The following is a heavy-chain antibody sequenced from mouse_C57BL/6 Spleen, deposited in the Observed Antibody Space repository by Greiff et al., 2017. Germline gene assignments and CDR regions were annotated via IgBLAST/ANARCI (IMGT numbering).Heavy chain of an antibody. D-gene: IGHD3-2*02. Sequence: EVHLVESGPGMVKPSQSLSLSCTVTGYSITSGYDWHWIRHFPGNKLEWMGYISYSGSTNYNPSLKSRISITHDTSKNHFFLKLNSVTTEDTATYYCARDSGRHQGFDYWGQGTTLTVSS. CDR3: ARDSGRHQGFDY. CDR1: GYSITSGYD. J-gene: IGHJ2*01. V-gene: IGHV3-1*01. CDR2: ISYSGST.